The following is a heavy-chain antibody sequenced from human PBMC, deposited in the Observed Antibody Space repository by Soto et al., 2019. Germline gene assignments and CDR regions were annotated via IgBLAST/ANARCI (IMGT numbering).Heavy chain of an antibody. J-gene: IGHJ5*02. CDR3: ARTPTYYYDSSGYLNNWFDP. CDR1: GYTFTSYG. CDR2: ISAYNGNT. D-gene: IGHD3-22*01. Sequence: SVKSSCKASGYTFTSYGIIWVRQAPAHGLEWMGWISAYNGNTNYSHKLQGRVTMTTDTSTSTAYMELRSLRSDDTAVYYCARTPTYYYDSSGYLNNWFDPWGQGTLVTVSS. V-gene: IGHV1-18*01.